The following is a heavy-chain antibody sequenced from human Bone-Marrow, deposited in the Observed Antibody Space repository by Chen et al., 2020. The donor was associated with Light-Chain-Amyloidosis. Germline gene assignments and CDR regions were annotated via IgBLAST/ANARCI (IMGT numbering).Heavy chain of an antibody. CDR3: ARRRDGYNFDY. Sequence: EVQLAQSGPEVKKPGESLKLYCKGSGYTFPNYWIGWVRQMPGKGLEWMGVIYPDDSDARYSPSFEGQVTISADKSITTAYLQWRSLKASDTAMYYCARRRDGYNFDYWGQGTLVTVSS. J-gene: IGHJ4*02. D-gene: IGHD5-12*01. CDR2: IYPDDSDA. V-gene: IGHV5-51*01. CDR1: GYTFPNYW.